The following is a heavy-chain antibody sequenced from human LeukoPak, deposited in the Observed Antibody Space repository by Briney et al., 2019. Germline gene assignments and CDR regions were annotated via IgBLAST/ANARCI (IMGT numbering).Heavy chain of an antibody. CDR3: ARVDSSGWHYFDY. Sequence: ASVKVSCKASGYTFTGYYMHWVRQAPGQGLEWMGWINPNSGGTNYAQKFQGRVTMTRDTSIGTAYMELSRLRSDDTAVYYCARVDSSGWHYFDYWGQGTLVTVSS. CDR1: GYTFTGYY. J-gene: IGHJ4*02. D-gene: IGHD6-19*01. CDR2: INPNSGGT. V-gene: IGHV1-2*02.